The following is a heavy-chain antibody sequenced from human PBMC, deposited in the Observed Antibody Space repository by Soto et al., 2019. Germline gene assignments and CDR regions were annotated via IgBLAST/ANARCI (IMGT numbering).Heavy chain of an antibody. CDR1: GFSLDTGGVG. D-gene: IGHD1-1*01. J-gene: IGHJ4*02. CDR2: IYWDDDK. CDR3: AHSGPSYGQHEFDY. V-gene: IGHV2-5*02. Sequence: SGPTLVNPTQTLTLTCTFSGFSLDTGGVGVGWIRQAPGKAPEWLILIYWDDDKRYSPSLKSRLTITKDTSKNQVVLTMTNMDPVDTATYYCAHSGPSYGQHEFDYWGQGTLVTVSS.